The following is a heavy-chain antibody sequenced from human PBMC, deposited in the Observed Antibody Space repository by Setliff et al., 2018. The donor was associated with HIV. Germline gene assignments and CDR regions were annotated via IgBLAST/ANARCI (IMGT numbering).Heavy chain of an antibody. Sequence: LSLTCTVSGGSMGGHYWSWIRQSPGKGLEWIGYISASGSTTYTPSLKSRVLISVDTSNNQFSLKLTSVTAADTAVYFCARGNPNVGASDYRGQGILVTVSS. CDR2: ISASGST. V-gene: IGHV4-4*09. CDR1: GGSMGGHY. D-gene: IGHD1-26*01. J-gene: IGHJ4*02. CDR3: ARGNPNVGASDY.